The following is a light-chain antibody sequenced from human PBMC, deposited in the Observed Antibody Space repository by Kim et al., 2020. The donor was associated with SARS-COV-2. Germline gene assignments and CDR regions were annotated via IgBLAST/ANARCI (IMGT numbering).Light chain of an antibody. Sequence: VLPVDSATPSCRASQSMSSHVAWFQQKRGQAPRLLIYYASTRAPGIPARFSGSGSVTDFTLTISSLQSEDFAAYYCQQYHDRPEAFGGGTKVDIK. J-gene: IGKJ4*01. CDR3: QQYHDRPEA. V-gene: IGKV3D-15*01. CDR2: YAS. CDR1: QSMSSH.